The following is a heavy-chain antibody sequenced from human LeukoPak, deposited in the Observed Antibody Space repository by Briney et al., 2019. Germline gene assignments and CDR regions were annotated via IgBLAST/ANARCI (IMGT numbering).Heavy chain of an antibody. CDR1: GFTFSSYW. Sequence: PGGSLRLSCAASGFTFSSYWMSWVRQAPGKGLEWVGFIRSKANGETTQYAASVKGRFTISRDDSKSIVYLQMSSLKTEDTAMYYCTNRVPDYSGSSGSYSYYFDDWGQGTLVSVSS. J-gene: IGHJ4*02. CDR2: IRSKANGETT. CDR3: TNRVPDYSGSSGSYSYYFDD. D-gene: IGHD3-10*01. V-gene: IGHV3-49*04.